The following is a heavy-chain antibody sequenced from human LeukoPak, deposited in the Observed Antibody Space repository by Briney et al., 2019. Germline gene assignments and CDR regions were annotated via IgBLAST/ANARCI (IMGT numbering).Heavy chain of an antibody. CDR3: ARDRPSERYYGSAVDY. V-gene: IGHV4-38-2*02. CDR2: IYHSGST. Sequence: PSETLSLTCTVSGYSISSGYYWGWIRQPPGKGLEWIGSIYHSGSTYYNPSLKSRVTISVDTSKNQFSLKLSSVTAADTAVYYCARDRPSERYYGSAVDYWGREPWSPSPQ. CDR1: GYSISSGYY. J-gene: IGHJ4*02. D-gene: IGHD3-10*01.